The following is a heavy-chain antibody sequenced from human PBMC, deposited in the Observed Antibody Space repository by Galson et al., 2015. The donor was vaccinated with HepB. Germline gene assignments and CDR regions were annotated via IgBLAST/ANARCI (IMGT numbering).Heavy chain of an antibody. CDR2: IYPGDSDT. V-gene: IGHV5-51*04. J-gene: IGHJ3*02. CDR1: GYSFTSYW. Sequence: QSGAEVKKPGESLKISCKGSGYSFTSYWIGWVRQMPGKGLEWMGIIYPGDSDTRYSPSFQGQVTISADKPISTAYLQWSSLKASDTAMYYCARWRHIVVVTAIRGAFDIWGQGTMVTVSS. CDR3: ARWRHIVVVTAIRGAFDI. D-gene: IGHD2-21*02.